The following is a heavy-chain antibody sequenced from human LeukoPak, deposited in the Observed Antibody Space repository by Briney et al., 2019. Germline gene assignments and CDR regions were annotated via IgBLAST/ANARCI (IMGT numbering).Heavy chain of an antibody. CDR3: ARAEWGGEGGVFDY. V-gene: IGHV3-74*01. D-gene: IGHD3-16*01. CDR2: INSDGSST. J-gene: IGHJ4*02. CDR1: GFTFSSYW. Sequence: RGSLRLSCAASGFTFSSYWMHWVRQAPGKGLVWVSRINSDGSSTNYADSVKGRFTISRDNAKNTLYLQMNSLRAEDTAVYYCARAEWGGEGGVFDYWGQGTLVTVSS.